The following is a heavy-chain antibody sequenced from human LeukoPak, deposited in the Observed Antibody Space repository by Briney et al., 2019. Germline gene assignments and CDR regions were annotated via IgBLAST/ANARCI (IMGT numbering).Heavy chain of an antibody. J-gene: IGHJ5*02. CDR3: ARDPYGSGTPYNWFDP. CDR2: IIPILGIA. Sequence: ASVKVSCKASGGTFSSYAISWVRQAPGQGLEWMGRIIPILGIANYAQKFQGRVTITADKSTSTAYMELSSLRSEDTAVYYCARDPYGSGTPYNWFDPWGQGTLVTVSS. V-gene: IGHV1-69*04. CDR1: GGTFSSYA. D-gene: IGHD3-10*01.